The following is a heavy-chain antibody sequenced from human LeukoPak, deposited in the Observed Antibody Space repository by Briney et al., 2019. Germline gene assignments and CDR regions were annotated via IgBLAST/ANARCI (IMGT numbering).Heavy chain of an antibody. CDR3: AKDPNFYYCMDV. J-gene: IGHJ6*03. Sequence: GGSLRLSCAASGFTFSSYEMNWVRQAPGKGLEWVSTISGRRDSTSYADSVKGRFTISRDNSKNTLYLQMNSLRAEDTAVYYCAKDPNFYYCMDVWGKGTTVTISS. CDR1: GFTFSSYE. V-gene: IGHV3-23*01. CDR2: ISGRRDST.